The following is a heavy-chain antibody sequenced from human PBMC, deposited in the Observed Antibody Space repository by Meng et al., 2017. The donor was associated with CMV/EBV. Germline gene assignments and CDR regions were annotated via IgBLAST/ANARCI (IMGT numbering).Heavy chain of an antibody. CDR3: ARGVGATGKADY. J-gene: IGHJ4*02. V-gene: IGHV4-34*01. CDR2: INHSGST. Sequence: VQLQQWGAGRVEPSETLSLTCAVYGGSFSGYYWSWIRQPPGKGLEWIGEINHSGSTNYNPSLKSRVTISVDTSKNQFSLKLSSVTAADTAVYYCARGVGATGKADYWGQGTLVTVSS. CDR1: GGSFSGYY. D-gene: IGHD1-26*01.